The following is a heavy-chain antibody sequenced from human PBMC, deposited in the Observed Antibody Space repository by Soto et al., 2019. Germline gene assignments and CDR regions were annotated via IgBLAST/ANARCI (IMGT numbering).Heavy chain of an antibody. J-gene: IGHJ6*02. D-gene: IGHD3-22*01. CDR2: IDYSVST. CDR3: ARHNYDSSGTAVDV. V-gene: IGHV4-31*03. CDR1: GGSISSGNYY. Sequence: QVQLQESGPGLVKPSQTLSLTCTVSGGSISSGNYYWSWILKHPGKGLEWIGYIDYSVSTYYNPSLKSRVTISVDTYKNQFSLKLSSVTAADTAVYYCARHNYDSSGTAVDVWGQGTTVTVSS.